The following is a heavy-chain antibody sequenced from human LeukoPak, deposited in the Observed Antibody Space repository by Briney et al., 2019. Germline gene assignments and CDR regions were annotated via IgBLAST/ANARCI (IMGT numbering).Heavy chain of an antibody. CDR2: IHTGNGDT. D-gene: IGHD6-25*01. J-gene: IGHJ4*02. V-gene: IGHV1-3*04. CDR3: ARDAAGLLDY. CDR1: GYSFTTFP. Sequence: ALVKVSCKASGYSFTTFPIHWVRQAPGQAPEWVGWIHTGNGDTKYSQAFQGRVTTARDTPATTAFMELSSLRSEDTAVYYCARDAAGLLDYWGQGTLVTVSS.